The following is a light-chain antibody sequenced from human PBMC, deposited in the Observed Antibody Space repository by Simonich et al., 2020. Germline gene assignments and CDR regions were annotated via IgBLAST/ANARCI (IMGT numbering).Light chain of an antibody. CDR2: DVS. CDR3: SSYTSSSTFV. J-gene: IGLJ3*02. V-gene: IGLV2-14*01. CDR1: SSDVGGYNY. Sequence: QSALTQPASVSGSPGQSITISCTGTSSDVGGYNYVSWYQQHPGKAPKLMIYDVSKRPSRVSNRFSGSKSGNTASLTISGLQAEDEADYYCSSYTSSSTFVFGGGTKLTVL.